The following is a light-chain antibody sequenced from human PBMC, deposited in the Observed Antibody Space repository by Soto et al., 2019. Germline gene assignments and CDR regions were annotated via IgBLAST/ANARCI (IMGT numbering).Light chain of an antibody. CDR1: QDISTY. J-gene: IGKJ4*01. Sequence: DIPMTPSPSSLSASVGDRVTFTCQASQDISTYLNWYQQKPGKAPKLLIYDASNLETGVPSRFSGSGSGTDFTFTISSLQPEDIATYYCQQYDNLPTLTFGGGTKVEIK. V-gene: IGKV1-33*01. CDR2: DAS. CDR3: QQYDNLPTLT.